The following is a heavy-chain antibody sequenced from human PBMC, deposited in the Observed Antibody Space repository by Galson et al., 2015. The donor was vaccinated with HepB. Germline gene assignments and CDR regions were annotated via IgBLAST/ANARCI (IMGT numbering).Heavy chain of an antibody. V-gene: IGHV3-21*01. J-gene: IGHJ4*02. D-gene: IGHD4-23*01. CDR1: GFTFSSYS. CDR2: ISSSSSYI. CDR3: ARSTTVVTKPYYFDY. Sequence: SLRLSCAASGFTFSSYSMNWVRQAPGKGLEWVSSISSSSSYIYYADSVKGRFTISRDNAKNSLYLQMNSLRAEDTAVYYCARSTTVVTKPYYFDYWGQGTLVTVSS.